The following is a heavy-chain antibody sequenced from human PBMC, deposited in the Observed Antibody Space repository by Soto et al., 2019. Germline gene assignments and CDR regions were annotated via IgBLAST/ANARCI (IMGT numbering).Heavy chain of an antibody. J-gene: IGHJ5*02. CDR3: ATRITVFGLLIPPFDP. Sequence: SETLSLTCAVYGGSVNGYYWNWIRQPPGKGPEWIGEINHTGGTHYNPSLESRVTMSVDTSKNQFSLRLSSVTAADTAIYYCATRITVFGLLIPPFDPWGQGTQVTVSS. D-gene: IGHD3-3*01. CDR2: INHTGGT. V-gene: IGHV4-34*01. CDR1: GGSVNGYY.